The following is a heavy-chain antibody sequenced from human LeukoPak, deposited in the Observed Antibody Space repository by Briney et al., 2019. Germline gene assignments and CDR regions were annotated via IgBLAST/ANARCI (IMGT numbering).Heavy chain of an antibody. Sequence: SVKVSCKASGGTFSSYAISWVRQAPGQGLEWMGGIIPIFGTANYAQKFQGRVTLTTDESTSTAYMELSSLRSEDTAVYSCASSQDGYHHGTFDYWGQGTLVTVSS. V-gene: IGHV1-69*05. CDR1: GGTFSSYA. D-gene: IGHD5-24*01. J-gene: IGHJ4*02. CDR3: ASSQDGYHHGTFDY. CDR2: IIPIFGTA.